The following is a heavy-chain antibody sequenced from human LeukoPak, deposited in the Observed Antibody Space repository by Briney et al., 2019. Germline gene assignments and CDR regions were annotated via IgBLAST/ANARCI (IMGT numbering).Heavy chain of an antibody. J-gene: IGHJ3*02. CDR3: ARDGVVVPAAMYAFDI. Sequence: PGGSLRLSCIGSGFTFSNFWMNWVRQAPGKGLEWVSSISSSSSYIYYADSVKGRFTISRDNAKNSLYLQMNSLRAEDTAVYYCARDGVVVPAAMYAFDIWGQGTMVTVSS. CDR2: ISSSSSYI. CDR1: GFTFSNFW. V-gene: IGHV3-21*01. D-gene: IGHD2-2*01.